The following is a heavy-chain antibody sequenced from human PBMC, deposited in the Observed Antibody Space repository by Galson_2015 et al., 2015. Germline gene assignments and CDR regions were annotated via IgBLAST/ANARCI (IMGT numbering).Heavy chain of an antibody. J-gene: IGHJ4*02. CDR3: ARRAVGATVWSWGPSDH. CDR1: GYTFADYW. V-gene: IGHV5-51*03. Sequence: HSGADVKKPGESLSISCKASGYTFADYWIGWVRQMPGKLLAWIGVIYPADSDTIFSTSFQGPVTFSADKSNNTTYLQWSSLKASDSAMYVCARRAVGATVWSWGPSDHWGQGTLVTVSS. D-gene: IGHD1-26*01. CDR2: IYPADSDT.